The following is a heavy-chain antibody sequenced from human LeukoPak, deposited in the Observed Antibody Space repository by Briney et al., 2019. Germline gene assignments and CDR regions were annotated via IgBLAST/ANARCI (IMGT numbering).Heavy chain of an antibody. CDR3: ALYNWNSKRDLDY. V-gene: IGHV3-7*05. CDR2: IKHDGSEK. D-gene: IGHD1-7*01. CDR1: GFTFSSHW. Sequence: GRSVRLSCAASGFTFSSHWMSWVRQAPGKGLEWVANIKHDGSEKYYVGSVKGRFTISRDNAKNSLYLQMNSLRAEDTAVYYCALYNWNSKRDLDYWGQGTLVTVAS. J-gene: IGHJ4*02.